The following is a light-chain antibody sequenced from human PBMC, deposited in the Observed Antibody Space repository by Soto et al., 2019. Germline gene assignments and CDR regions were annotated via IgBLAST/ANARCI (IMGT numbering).Light chain of an antibody. J-gene: IGLJ2*01. Sequence: QSALTQPPSASGSPGQSVTISCTGTSSDIGGYNYVSWYQQHPGKAPKLVIYEVYKRPSGVPNRFSGSKSGNTASLTVSGLQAEDEADYYCSSYPGSNNFGVFGGGTKLTVL. CDR1: SSDIGGYNY. V-gene: IGLV2-8*01. CDR2: EVY. CDR3: SSYPGSNNFGV.